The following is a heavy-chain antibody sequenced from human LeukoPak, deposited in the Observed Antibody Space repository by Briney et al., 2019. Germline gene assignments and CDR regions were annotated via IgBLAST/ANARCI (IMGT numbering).Heavy chain of an antibody. CDR3: AKTTTGYSSGRFPGWPVDY. D-gene: IGHD6-19*01. V-gene: IGHV3-23*01. CDR2: IFGSGGST. CDR1: GFTFSSYA. J-gene: IGHJ4*02. Sequence: GGSLRLSCAASGFTFSSYAMYWVRQAPGKGLEWVSGIFGSGGSTHYADSVKGRFTISRDNSKNTVYLQMNSLRAEDTAVYYCAKTTTGYSSGRFPGWPVDYWGQGTLVTVSS.